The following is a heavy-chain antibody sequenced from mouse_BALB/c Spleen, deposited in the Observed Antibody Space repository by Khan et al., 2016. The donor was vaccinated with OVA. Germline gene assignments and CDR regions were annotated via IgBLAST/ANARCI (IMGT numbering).Heavy chain of an antibody. Sequence: EVQLQESGPGLVKPSQSLSLTCTVTGYSITSGYGWNWIRQFPGNKLEWMDYISYSGSTNYNPSLKSRISITRDTSKNQFFLQLNSVTTDDTARDNCGKTARFDYWGQGTTLTVSS. CDR1: GYSITSGYG. CDR2: ISYSGST. J-gene: IGHJ2*01. V-gene: IGHV3-2*02. CDR3: GKTARFDY. D-gene: IGHD1-2*01.